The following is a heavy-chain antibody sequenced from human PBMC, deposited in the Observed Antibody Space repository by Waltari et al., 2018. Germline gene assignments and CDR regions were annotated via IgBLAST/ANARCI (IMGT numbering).Heavy chain of an antibody. CDR2: ISYNERNI. D-gene: IGHD3-22*01. V-gene: IGHV3-30*04. CDR1: EFTFRSFA. Sequence: QVQLVESGGGVVQPGRSLRRSCAVPEFTFRSFAMPWVRHAPGKGLEWVAVISYNERNIYYVDSVKGRFIISRDNSRKMLYLQMNSLRTEDTAVYYCARDYCDRTNCHGMDVWGQGTTVTVSS. CDR3: ARDYCDRTNCHGMDV. J-gene: IGHJ6*02.